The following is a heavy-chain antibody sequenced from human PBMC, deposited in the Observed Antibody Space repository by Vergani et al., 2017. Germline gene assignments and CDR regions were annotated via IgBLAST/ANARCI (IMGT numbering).Heavy chain of an antibody. J-gene: IGHJ4*02. CDR3: ARDWDSGSYGY. Sequence: QVQLVESGGGVVQPGRSLRLSCAASGFTFSSYAMHWVRQAPGKGLEWVAVISYDGSNKYYADSVKGRFTISRDNSKNTLYLQMNSLRAEDTAVYYCARDWDSGSYGYWGQGTLVTVSS. CDR1: GFTFSSYA. CDR2: ISYDGSNK. V-gene: IGHV3-30*01. D-gene: IGHD1-26*01.